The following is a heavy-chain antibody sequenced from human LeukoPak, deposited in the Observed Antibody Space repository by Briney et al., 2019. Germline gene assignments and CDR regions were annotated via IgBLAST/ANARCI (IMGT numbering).Heavy chain of an antibody. V-gene: IGHV1-2*02. J-gene: IGHJ4*02. CDR3: ARDKYTGYETFDY. CDR2: INPNNGGT. D-gene: IGHD5-12*01. CDR1: GYTFTGYY. Sequence: ASVKVSGKASGYTFTGYYIHWVRQAPGQGLEWMGWINPNNGGTNYAQKFQGRVTMTRDTSISTAYMELNRLTSDDTAVYYCARDKYTGYETFDYWGQGTPVTVSS.